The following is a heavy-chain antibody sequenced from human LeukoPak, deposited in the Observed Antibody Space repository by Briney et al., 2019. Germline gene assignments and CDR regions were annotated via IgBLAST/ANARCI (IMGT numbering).Heavy chain of an antibody. Sequence: PSETLSLTCAVYGGSFSGYYWSWIRQPPGKGLEWIGEINHSGSTNYNPSLKSRVTISVDTSKNQFSLKLSSVTAADTAVYYCARASEVAAAGNFDYWGQGTLVTVSS. J-gene: IGHJ4*02. CDR1: GGSFSGYY. CDR2: INHSGST. D-gene: IGHD6-13*01. CDR3: ARASEVAAAGNFDY. V-gene: IGHV4-34*01.